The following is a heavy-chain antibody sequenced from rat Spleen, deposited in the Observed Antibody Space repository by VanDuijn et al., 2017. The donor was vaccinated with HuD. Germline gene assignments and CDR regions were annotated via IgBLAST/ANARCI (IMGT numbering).Heavy chain of an antibody. CDR1: GFTFSDYY. J-gene: IGHJ4*01. CDR2: ISTGGGNT. D-gene: IGHD1-2*01. Sequence: EVQLVESDGGLVQPGRSLKLSCAASGFTFSDYYMAWVRQAPTKGLEWVASISTGGGNTYYRDSVKGRFTISRDNAKSTLYLQMDSLRSEDTATYYCARHRITIAAISGVMDAWGQGASVTVSS. V-gene: IGHV5-25*01. CDR3: ARHRITIAAISGVMDA.